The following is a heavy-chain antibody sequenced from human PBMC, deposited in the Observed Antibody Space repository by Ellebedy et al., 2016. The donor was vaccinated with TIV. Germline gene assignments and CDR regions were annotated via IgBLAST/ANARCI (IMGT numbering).Heavy chain of an antibody. Sequence: GGSLRLSXAASGFTFSGSSMNWVRQAPGKGLEWISYIMSSGSTIHYADSVKGRFTISRDNAQGSLYLQMNSLRAEDTAVYFCAKGTGTTNYRDHRFDFWGRGTMVTVSS. V-gene: IGHV3-48*04. CDR1: GFTFSGSS. CDR2: IMSSGSTI. J-gene: IGHJ3*01. CDR3: AKGTGTTNYRDHRFDF. D-gene: IGHD1-7*01.